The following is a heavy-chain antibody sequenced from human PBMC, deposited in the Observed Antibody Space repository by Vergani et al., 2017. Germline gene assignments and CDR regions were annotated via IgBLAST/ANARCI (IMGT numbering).Heavy chain of an antibody. V-gene: IGHV3-21*01. CDR3: ARVAPSDLYCSSTRCYTDFDY. J-gene: IGHJ4*02. Sequence: EVQLVESGGGLVKPGGSLRLSCAASGFTFSSYSMNWVRQAPGKGLEWVSSISSSSSYIYYADSVKGRFTISRDNAKNSLYLQMNSLRAEDTAVYYCARVAPSDLYCSSTRCYTDFDYWGQGTLVTVSS. CDR2: ISSSSSYI. CDR1: GFTFSSYS. D-gene: IGHD2-2*02.